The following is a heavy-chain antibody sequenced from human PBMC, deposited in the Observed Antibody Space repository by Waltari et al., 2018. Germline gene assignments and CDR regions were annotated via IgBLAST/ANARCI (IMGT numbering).Heavy chain of an antibody. Sequence: QVQLQESGPGLVKPSETLSLTCTVSGGSISSYYWSWIRQPPGKGLEWIGYIYYSGSTNYNPSLKSRVTISVDTSKNQFSLKLSSVTAADTAVYYCASYCSSTSCLGSAFDIWGQGTMVTVSS. V-gene: IGHV4-59*01. CDR1: GGSISSYY. CDR3: ASYCSSTSCLGSAFDI. CDR2: IYYSGST. D-gene: IGHD2-2*01. J-gene: IGHJ3*02.